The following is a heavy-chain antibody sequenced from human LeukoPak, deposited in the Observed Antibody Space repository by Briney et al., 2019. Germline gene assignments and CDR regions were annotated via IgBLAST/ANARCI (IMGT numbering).Heavy chain of an antibody. CDR2: IRNRADSYAT. J-gene: IGHJ4*02. Sequence: GGSLRLSCAASGFTFSGSAMHWVRQASGKGLEWVGRIRNRADSYATEYGESVRGRFTISRDDSKNTAFLQMNSLKTEDTAVYYCSTYLYSSRSERYWGQGTLVTVSS. D-gene: IGHD6-19*01. CDR3: STYLYSSRSERY. CDR1: GFTFSGSA. V-gene: IGHV3-73*01.